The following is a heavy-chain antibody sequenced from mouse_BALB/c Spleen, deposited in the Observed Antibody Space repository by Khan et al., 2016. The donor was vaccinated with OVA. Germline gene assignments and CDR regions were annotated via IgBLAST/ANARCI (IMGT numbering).Heavy chain of an antibody. CDR3: ARVGYAVTMDY. D-gene: IGHD4-1*01. CDR2: INTYTGEP. V-gene: IGHV9-3-1*01. Sequence: LVESGPELKKPGETVKISCKASGYTFTNNGMNWVKQNPGKGLKWMGWINTYTGEPTYVNDFKGRFAFSLETSATTAYLQINNLKNEDTATYFCARVGYAVTMDYWGQGTSVTVSS. J-gene: IGHJ4*01. CDR1: GYTFTNNG.